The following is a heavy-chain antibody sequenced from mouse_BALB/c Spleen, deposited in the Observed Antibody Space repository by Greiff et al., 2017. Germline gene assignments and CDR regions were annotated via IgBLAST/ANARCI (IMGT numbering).Heavy chain of an antibody. CDR3: ARWGNFDY. Sequence: VKLQESGAELARPGASVKLSCKASGYTFTSYWMQWVKQRPGQGLEWIGAIYPGDGDTRYTQKFKGKATLTADKSSSTAYMQLSSLASEDSAVYYCARWGNFDYWGQGTTLTVSS. J-gene: IGHJ2*01. V-gene: IGHV1-87*01. D-gene: IGHD2-3*01. CDR2: IYPGDGDT. CDR1: GYTFTSYW.